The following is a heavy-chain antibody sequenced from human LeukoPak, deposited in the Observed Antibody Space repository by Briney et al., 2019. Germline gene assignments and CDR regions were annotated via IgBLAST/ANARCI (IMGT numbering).Heavy chain of an antibody. Sequence: GRSLRLSCAASGFTFSSYGMHWVRQAPGKGLEWVAVIWYDGSNKYYADSVKGRFTISRDNSKNTLYLQMNSLRAEDTAVYYCAKDSPGATTFYFDYWGQGTLVTVSS. CDR3: AKDSPGATTFYFDY. V-gene: IGHV3-33*06. CDR1: GFTFSSYG. CDR2: IWYDGSNK. J-gene: IGHJ4*02. D-gene: IGHD1-26*01.